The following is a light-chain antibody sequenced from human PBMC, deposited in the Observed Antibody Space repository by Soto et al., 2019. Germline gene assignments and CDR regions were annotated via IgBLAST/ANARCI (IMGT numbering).Light chain of an antibody. J-gene: IGLJ3*02. CDR2: EVS. V-gene: IGLV2-18*02. CDR1: SSDVGGYNR. CDR3: SSYTSSSTWV. Sequence: QSVLTQPPSVSGSPGQSVTISCTGTSSDVGGYNRVSWYQQPPGTGPKLMIYEVSNRPSGVPDRFSGSKSGNTASLTISGLQAEDEADYYCSSYTSSSTWVFGGGTKLT.